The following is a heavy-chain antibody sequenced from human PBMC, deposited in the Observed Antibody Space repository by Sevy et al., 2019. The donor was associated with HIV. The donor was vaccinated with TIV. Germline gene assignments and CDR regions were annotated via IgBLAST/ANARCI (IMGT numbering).Heavy chain of an antibody. CDR2: VSSDGSEI. V-gene: IGHV3-30-3*01. D-gene: IGHD7-27*01. Sequence: GSLRLSCAVSGFTFSTYAMHWVRQAPGKGLECVAIVSSDGSEINYADSVKGRFTISRDNSRNTLYLQMNSLRTEDTALYYCARDELGSIDYRGQGTLVTVSS. J-gene: IGHJ4*02. CDR3: ARDELGSIDY. CDR1: GFTFSTYA.